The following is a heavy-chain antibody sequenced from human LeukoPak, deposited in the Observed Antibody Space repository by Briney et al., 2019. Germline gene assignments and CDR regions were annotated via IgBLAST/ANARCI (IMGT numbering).Heavy chain of an antibody. CDR3: VRVRGYYYDSSGYSPRVYYFDY. J-gene: IGHJ4*02. CDR1: GYTFTGYY. Sequence: ASVKVSCKASGYTFTGYYMHWVRQAPGQGLEWMGRINPNSGGTNYAQKFQGRVTMTRDTSISTAYMELSRLRSDDTAVYYCVRVRGYYYDSSGYSPRVYYFDYWGQGTLVTVSS. V-gene: IGHV1-2*06. CDR2: INPNSGGT. D-gene: IGHD3-22*01.